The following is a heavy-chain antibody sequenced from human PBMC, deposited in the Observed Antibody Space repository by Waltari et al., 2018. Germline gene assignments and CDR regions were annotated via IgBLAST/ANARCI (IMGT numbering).Heavy chain of an antibody. Sequence: EVQLVESGGGSVQPGGSLRLSCAASGFRFRSYAMSWVRQAPGKALEWLSSISGSDGRTNYADSAKGRFTISRDNSKDTLFVQMNSLGVDDAAVYYCAKDLGGYSGSHWYFDVWGRGTLVTVSS. D-gene: IGHD1-26*01. V-gene: IGHV3-23*04. CDR1: GFRFRSYA. J-gene: IGHJ2*01. CDR2: ISGSDGRT. CDR3: AKDLGGYSGSHWYFDV.